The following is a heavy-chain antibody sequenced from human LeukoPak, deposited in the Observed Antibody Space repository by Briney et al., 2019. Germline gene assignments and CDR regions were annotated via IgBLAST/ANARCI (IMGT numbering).Heavy chain of an antibody. J-gene: IGHJ4*02. CDR3: ASLSLIAAPLDY. V-gene: IGHV3-48*03. CDR2: ISSSGSTI. D-gene: IGHD2-15*01. CDR1: GFTFSSYE. Sequence: PGGSLRLSCAASGFTFSSYEMNWVRQAPGKGLEWVSYISSSGSTIYYADSVKGRFTISRDNAKNSLYLQMNSLRAEDTAVYYCASLSLIAAPLDYWGQGTLVTVSS.